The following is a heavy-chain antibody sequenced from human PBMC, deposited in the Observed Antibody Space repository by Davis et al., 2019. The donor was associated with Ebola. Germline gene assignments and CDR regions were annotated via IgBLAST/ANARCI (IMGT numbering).Heavy chain of an antibody. CDR1: GFTVSSNY. CDR3: ARSGSLDY. V-gene: IGHV3-30-3*01. Sequence: GESLKISCAASGFTVSSNYLNWVRQAPGKGLEWVAVISYDGSNKYYADSVKGRFTISRDNSKNTLYLQMNSLRAEDTAVYYCARSGSLDYWGQGTLVTVSS. CDR2: ISYDGSNK. J-gene: IGHJ4*02. D-gene: IGHD1-26*01.